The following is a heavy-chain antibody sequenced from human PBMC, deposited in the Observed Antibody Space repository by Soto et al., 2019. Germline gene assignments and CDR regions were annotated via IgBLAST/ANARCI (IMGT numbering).Heavy chain of an antibody. CDR3: AKDRYSSSYYFDY. CDR2: ISWNSGSI. D-gene: IGHD6-13*01. J-gene: IGHJ4*02. CDR1: GFTFDDYA. V-gene: IGHV3-9*01. Sequence: EVQLVESGGGLVQPGRSLRLSCAASGFTFDDYAMHWVRQAPGKGLEWVSGISWNSGSIGYADSVKGRFTISRDNAKNSLYLQMNSLRAEDTALYYCAKDRYSSSYYFDYWGQRTLVTVTS.